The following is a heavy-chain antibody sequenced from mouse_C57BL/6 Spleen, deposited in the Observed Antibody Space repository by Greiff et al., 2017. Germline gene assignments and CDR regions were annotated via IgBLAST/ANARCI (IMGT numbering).Heavy chain of an antibody. CDR3: ARGLDFDY. D-gene: IGHD3-3*01. CDR1: GYSFTGYY. V-gene: IGHV1-42*01. Sequence: VQLQQSGPELVKPGASVKISCKASGYSFTGYYMNWVKQSPEKSLEWIGEINPSTGGTTYNQKFKAKATLTVDKSSSTAYMQLKSLTSEDSAVYYCARGLDFDYWGQGTTLTVSS. CDR2: INPSTGGT. J-gene: IGHJ2*01.